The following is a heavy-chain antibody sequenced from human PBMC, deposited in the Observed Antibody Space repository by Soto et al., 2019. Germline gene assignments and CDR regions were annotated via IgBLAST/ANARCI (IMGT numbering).Heavy chain of an antibody. CDR3: AKGGSAALIAPSGRDNWFDP. CDR2: ITWNGGTI. J-gene: IGHJ5*02. V-gene: IGHV3-9*01. Sequence: PGGSLRLSCAASGFAFDDYVMHWVRQPPGMGLEWVSGITWNGGTIRYVDSVKGRFTISRDNAENSLYLQMNSLRPEDTAVYYCAKGGSAALIAPSGRDNWFDPWGQGTQVTVSS. CDR1: GFAFDDYV. D-gene: IGHD6-13*01.